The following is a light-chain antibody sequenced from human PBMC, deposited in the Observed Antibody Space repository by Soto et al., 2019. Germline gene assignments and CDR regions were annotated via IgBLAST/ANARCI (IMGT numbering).Light chain of an antibody. CDR2: GAS. V-gene: IGKV3-15*01. CDR1: QSVGSN. Sequence: EIVMTQSPATLSVSPGERATLSCRASQSVGSNLAWYQQTPGQAPRLLIYGASTRATGIPARFSGSGSVTEFTLTISRLEPEDFAVFYCQQYGSSPRTFGQGTKVDI. CDR3: QQYGSSPRT. J-gene: IGKJ1*01.